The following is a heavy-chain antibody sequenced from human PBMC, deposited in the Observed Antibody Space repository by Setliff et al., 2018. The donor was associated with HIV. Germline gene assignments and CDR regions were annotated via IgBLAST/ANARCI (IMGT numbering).Heavy chain of an antibody. J-gene: IGHJ4*02. CDR2: ISGTGNNT. Sequence: GGSLRLSCAASGFTFRSYVITWVRQAPGKGLEWVSAISGTGNNTYYADSVKGRFTISRDNSKNTLYLQMNSLRAEDTAVYYCAREKRVTYYYDSSGYYPSYFDYWGQGTLVTVSS. CDR3: AREKRVTYYYDSSGYYPSYFDY. D-gene: IGHD3-22*01. CDR1: GFTFRSYV. V-gene: IGHV3-23*01.